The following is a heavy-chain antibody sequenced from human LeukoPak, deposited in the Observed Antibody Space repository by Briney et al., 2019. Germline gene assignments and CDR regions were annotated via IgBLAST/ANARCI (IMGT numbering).Heavy chain of an antibody. Sequence: SETLSLTCAVYGGSFSGYYWSWIRQPPGKGLEWIGETNHSGSTNYNPSLKSRVTISVDTSKNQFSLKLSSVTAADTAVYYCARAPDYYDSSGYYYFDYWGQGTLVTVSS. V-gene: IGHV4-34*01. CDR3: ARAPDYYDSSGYYYFDY. CDR1: GGSFSGYY. J-gene: IGHJ4*02. CDR2: TNHSGST. D-gene: IGHD3-22*01.